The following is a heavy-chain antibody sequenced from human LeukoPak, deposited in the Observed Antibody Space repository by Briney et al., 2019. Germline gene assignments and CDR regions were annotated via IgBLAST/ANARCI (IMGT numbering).Heavy chain of an antibody. CDR1: GFAFSNYD. Sequence: GGSLRLSCAAYGFAFSNYDMHWVRQAPGKGLEWVSFIRFDGRIEYYAKSVKGRFTISRVNSMNTLFLQMNSLGPEDTALYYCAKVYSGGRSLDQWGQGILVTVSS. J-gene: IGHJ4*02. CDR2: IRFDGRIE. V-gene: IGHV3-30*02. CDR3: AKVYSGGRSLDQ. D-gene: IGHD6-19*01.